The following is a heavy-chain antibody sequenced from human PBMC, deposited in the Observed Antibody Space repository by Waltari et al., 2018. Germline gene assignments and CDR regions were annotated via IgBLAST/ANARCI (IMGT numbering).Heavy chain of an antibody. CDR2: IIPILGIA. J-gene: IGHJ3*02. Sequence: QVQLVQSGAEVKKPGSSVKVSCKASGGTFSSYAISWVRQAPGQGLEWMGGIIPILGIANYAQKFQGRVTITADESTSTAYMELSSLRSEETAVYYCARKGITIFGVVITGAFDIWGQGTMVTVSS. CDR3: ARKGITIFGVVITGAFDI. D-gene: IGHD3-3*01. V-gene: IGHV1-69*04. CDR1: GGTFSSYA.